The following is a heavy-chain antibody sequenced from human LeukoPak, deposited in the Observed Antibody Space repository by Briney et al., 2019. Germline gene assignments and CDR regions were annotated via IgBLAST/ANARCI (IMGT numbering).Heavy chain of an antibody. Sequence: GGSLRLSCAASGFTFSTYGMHWVRQAPGKGLEWVAFIRYDGSNKFYADSVKGRLTIPRDNSKNTLYLQMNSLRAEDTAVYYCAKGDALETIIDYWGQGTLVTVSS. CDR2: IRYDGSNK. V-gene: IGHV3-30*02. D-gene: IGHD6-6*01. CDR3: AKGDALETIIDY. CDR1: GFTFSTYG. J-gene: IGHJ4*02.